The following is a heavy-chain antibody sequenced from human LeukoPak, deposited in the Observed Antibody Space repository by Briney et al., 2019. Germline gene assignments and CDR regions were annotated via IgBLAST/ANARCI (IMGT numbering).Heavy chain of an antibody. D-gene: IGHD6-13*01. CDR2: INPSGGST. V-gene: IGHV1-46*01. J-gene: IGHJ4*02. CDR1: GYTFTSYY. CDR3: ARLGTYSSSWLPPDY. Sequence: GASVKVSCKASGYTFTSYYMHWVRQAPGQGLEWMGIINPSGGSTSYAQKFQGRVTMTTDTSTSTAYMELRSLRSDDTAMYYCARLGTYSSSWLPPDYWGQGTLVTVSS.